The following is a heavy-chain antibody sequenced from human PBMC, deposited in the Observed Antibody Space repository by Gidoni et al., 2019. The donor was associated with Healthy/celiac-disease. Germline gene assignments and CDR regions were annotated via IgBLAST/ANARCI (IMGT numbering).Heavy chain of an antibody. V-gene: IGHV4-59*01. CDR2: IYYSGST. CDR3: ARRRYYTGWFDP. CDR1: GGSISSYY. J-gene: IGHJ5*02. D-gene: IGHD3-3*01. Sequence: QVQLQESGPGLVKPSETLSLTCTVSGGSISSYYWSWIRQPPGKGLEWIGYIYYSGSTNYNPSLKSRVTISVDTSKNQFSLKLSSVTAADTAVYYCARRRYYTGWFDPWGQGTLVTVSS.